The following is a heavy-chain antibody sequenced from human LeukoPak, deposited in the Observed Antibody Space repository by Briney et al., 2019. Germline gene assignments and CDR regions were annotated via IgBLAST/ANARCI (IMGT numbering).Heavy chain of an antibody. CDR1: GYTFTTYG. CDR3: ARQKKQTTAIDY. CDR2: ISSYNGGA. D-gene: IGHD4-17*01. J-gene: IGHJ4*02. Sequence: ASVKVSCEASGYTFTTYGFSWVRQAPGQGLEWMGWISSYNGGADYAQKLQGRVTMTTDTSTSTTYMELRSLRSNDTAVYYCARQKKQTTAIDYWGQGTLVTVSS. V-gene: IGHV1-18*01.